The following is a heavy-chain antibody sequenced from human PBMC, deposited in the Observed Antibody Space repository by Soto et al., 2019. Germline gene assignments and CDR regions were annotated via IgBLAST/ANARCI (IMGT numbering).Heavy chain of an antibody. J-gene: IGHJ6*02. D-gene: IGHD1-1*01. CDR2: IYPGDSDT. V-gene: IGHV5-51*01. Sequence: GESLKISCEVSGYSFTNYWIGWVRQMPGKGLEWMGIIYPGDSDTRYNPSFQGQVTISADKSISTAFLQWSTLKASDTAMYYCARHGAGTNADYYYYGMDVWGQGTTVTVSS. CDR3: ARHGAGTNADYYYYGMDV. CDR1: GYSFTNYW.